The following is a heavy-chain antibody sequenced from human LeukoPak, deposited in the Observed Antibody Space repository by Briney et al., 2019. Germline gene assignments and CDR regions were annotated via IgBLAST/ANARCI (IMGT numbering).Heavy chain of an antibody. CDR1: GFTFSSYA. CDR3: ATDKGGSPFDF. Sequence: GGSLRLSCAASGFTFSSYAMSWVRQAPGKGLEWVSAMSGSGASTYYADSVKGRFTISRDNSKNMLYLEMNSLRVEDTAVYYCATDKGGSPFDFWGQGTLVTVSS. V-gene: IGHV3-23*01. J-gene: IGHJ4*02. D-gene: IGHD1-26*01. CDR2: MSGSGAST.